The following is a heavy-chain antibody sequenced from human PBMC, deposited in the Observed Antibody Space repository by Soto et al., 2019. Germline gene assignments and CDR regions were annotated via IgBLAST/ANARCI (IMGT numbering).Heavy chain of an antibody. J-gene: IGHJ6*02. V-gene: IGHV1-69*13. CDR1: GGTFSSYA. D-gene: IGHD3-10*01. CDR3: ARETSMVRGVINSYYSYGIDV. Sequence: GASVKVSCKASGGTFSSYAISWVRRPPGKGLGWMGGIIPIFGTANYAQKFQGRVTITADESTGTAYMELSSLRSEDTAVYYCARETSMVRGVINSYYSYGIDVWGQGTTVTVSS. CDR2: IIPIFGTA.